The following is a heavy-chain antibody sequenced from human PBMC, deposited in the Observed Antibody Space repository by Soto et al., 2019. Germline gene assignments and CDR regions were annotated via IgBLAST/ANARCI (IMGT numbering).Heavy chain of an antibody. Sequence: EVQLLESGGGLVQPGGSLRLSCAASGFTFNNYAMTWVRQAPGKGLEWVSAISGGGDTTSYADSVKGRFTVSRDGSKNTLYLQMSSLRAEDTALYYCAKERGGSGSLTPRVDFCGQGTLVTVSS. J-gene: IGHJ4*02. CDR1: GFTFNNYA. CDR3: AKERGGSGSLTPRVDF. D-gene: IGHD3-10*01. CDR2: ISGGGDTT. V-gene: IGHV3-23*01.